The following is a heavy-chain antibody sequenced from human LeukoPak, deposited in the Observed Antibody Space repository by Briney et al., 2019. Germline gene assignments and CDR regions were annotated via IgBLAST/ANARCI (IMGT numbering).Heavy chain of an antibody. J-gene: IGHJ3*02. V-gene: IGHV3-48*04. CDR1: GFTVSTYS. CDR2: ISSSSNTI. CDR3: ASDSDDAFDI. Sequence: GGSLRLSCGASGFTVSTYSMNWVRQAPGKGLEWVSYISSSSNTIYYADSVKGRFTISRDNAKNSLYLQMNSLRAEDTAVYYCASDSDDAFDIWGQGTMVSVSS.